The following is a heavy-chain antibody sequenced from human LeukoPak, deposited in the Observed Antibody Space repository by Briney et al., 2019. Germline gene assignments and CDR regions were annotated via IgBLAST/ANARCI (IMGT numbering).Heavy chain of an antibody. D-gene: IGHD5-18*01. Sequence: SETLSLTCAVYGGSFSGYYWSWIRQPPGKGLEWIGEINHSGSTNYNPSLKSRVTISVDTSKNQFSLKLSSVTAADTAVYYCARGPDTAMVHLFDYWGQGTLVTVSP. CDR2: INHSGST. J-gene: IGHJ4*02. CDR3: ARGPDTAMVHLFDY. V-gene: IGHV4-34*01. CDR1: GGSFSGYY.